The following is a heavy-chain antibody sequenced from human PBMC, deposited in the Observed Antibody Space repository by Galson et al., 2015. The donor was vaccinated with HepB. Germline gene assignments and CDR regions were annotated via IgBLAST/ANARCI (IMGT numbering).Heavy chain of an antibody. CDR3: TRKWAFDI. Sequence: LRLSCAASGFTLSNYSMNWVRQAPGKGLEWLSYITSSSSNIYYEDSVKGRFTISRDNAKKSLYLEMTSLRDEDTAVYYCTRKWAFDIWGQGTMVTVS. V-gene: IGHV3-48*02. D-gene: IGHD1-26*01. J-gene: IGHJ3*02. CDR1: GFTLSNYS. CDR2: ITSSSSNI.